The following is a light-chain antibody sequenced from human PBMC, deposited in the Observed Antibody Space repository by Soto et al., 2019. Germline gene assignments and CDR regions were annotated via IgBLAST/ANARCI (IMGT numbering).Light chain of an antibody. V-gene: IGLV2-14*01. CDR1: SSDVGGYNY. CDR3: SSYTSSSTLGGV. Sequence: QSALAQPASVSGSLGQSITISCTGTSSDVGGYNYVSWYQQHPGKAPKLMIYDVSNRPSGVSNRFSGSKSGNTASLTISGLQAEDEADYYCSSYTSSSTLGGVFGTGTKLTVL. J-gene: IGLJ1*01. CDR2: DVS.